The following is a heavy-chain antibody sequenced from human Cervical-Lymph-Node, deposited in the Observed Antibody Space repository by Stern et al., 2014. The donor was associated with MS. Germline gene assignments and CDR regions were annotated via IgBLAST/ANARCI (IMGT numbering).Heavy chain of an antibody. J-gene: IGHJ4*02. CDR2: NSETGST. V-gene: IGHV3-23*04. Sequence: EVQLVESGGGLVQPGGSLRLSCAASGFTFNNYAMNWVRQAPGKGLEWVSANSETGSTYYADSVRGRFTISRDNLKNTLSLQMNSLRAEDTAVYYCAKERGASGYYYFNVDYWGQGILVIVSS. D-gene: IGHD3-22*01. CDR3: AKERGASGYYYFNVDY. CDR1: GFTFNNYA.